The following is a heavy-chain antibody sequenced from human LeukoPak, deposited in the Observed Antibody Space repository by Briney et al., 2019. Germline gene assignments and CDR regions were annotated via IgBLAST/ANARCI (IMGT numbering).Heavy chain of an antibody. V-gene: IGHV3-30*02. D-gene: IGHD3-3*01. CDR3: AKDGDFWSGQGWFDP. CDR1: GFTFSSYG. Sequence: GGSLRLSCAASGFTFSSYGMHWVRQAPGKGLEWVAFIRNDGSNKYYADSVKGRFTISRGNSKNTLYLQMNSLRAEDTAVYYCAKDGDFWSGQGWFDPWGQGTLVTVSS. CDR2: IRNDGSNK. J-gene: IGHJ5*02.